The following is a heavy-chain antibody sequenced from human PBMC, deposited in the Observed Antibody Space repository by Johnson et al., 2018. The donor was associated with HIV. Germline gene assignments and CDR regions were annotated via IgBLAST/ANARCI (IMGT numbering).Heavy chain of an antibody. CDR3: EGSSDANDALDI. Sequence: QVQLVESGGGSVQPGGSLRLSCAAAGFTFTEHWMSWVRKAPGKGLEWVAVISYDGSNKYYADSVKGRFTISREKSKNTLYLQMNSLRAEDTAVYYCEGSSDANDALDIWGQGTMVTVSS. CDR1: GFTFTEHW. CDR2: ISYDGSNK. V-gene: IGHV3-30-3*01. D-gene: IGHD2-2*01. J-gene: IGHJ3*02.